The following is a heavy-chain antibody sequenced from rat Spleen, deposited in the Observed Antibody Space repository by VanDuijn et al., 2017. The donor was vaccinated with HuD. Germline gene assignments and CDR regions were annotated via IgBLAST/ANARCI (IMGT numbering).Heavy chain of an antibody. Sequence: KGLEWVAYISIGGGTAFYRDSVKGRFTISRDDAKRTLYLQMDSLRSEDTATYYCTTGLHWGQGVMVTVSS. V-gene: IGHV5-27*01. J-gene: IGHJ2*01. CDR2: ISIGGGTA. CDR3: TTGLH. D-gene: IGHD4-1*01.